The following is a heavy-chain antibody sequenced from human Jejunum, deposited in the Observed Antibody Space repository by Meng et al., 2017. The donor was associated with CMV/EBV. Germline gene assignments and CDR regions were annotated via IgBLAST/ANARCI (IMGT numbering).Heavy chain of an antibody. CDR1: FSLSDHF. CDR3: ARATVYSDVYYVDY. D-gene: IGHD6-13*01. V-gene: IGHV3-72*01. CDR2: IKRKSDSYAT. J-gene: IGHJ4*02. Sequence: FSLSDHFMHWVRQAQGKGLEWVGRIKRKSDSYATEYAASVKGRFTISRDDSKNSLYLQMNSLTIEDTAVYYCARATVYSDVYYVDYWGQGTLVTVSS.